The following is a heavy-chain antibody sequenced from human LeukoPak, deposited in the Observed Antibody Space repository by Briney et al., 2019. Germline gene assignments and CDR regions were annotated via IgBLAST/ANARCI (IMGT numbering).Heavy chain of an antibody. J-gene: IGHJ4*02. CDR1: GFTFSSYA. Sequence: GGSLRLSCAASGFTFSSYAMSWVRQAPGKGLEGVSAISGSGGSTYYADSVKGRFTISRDNSKNTLYLQMNSLRAEDTAVYYCAKGNYGSFYFDYWGQGTLVTVSS. D-gene: IGHD6-6*01. CDR3: AKGNYGSFYFDY. V-gene: IGHV3-23*01. CDR2: ISGSGGST.